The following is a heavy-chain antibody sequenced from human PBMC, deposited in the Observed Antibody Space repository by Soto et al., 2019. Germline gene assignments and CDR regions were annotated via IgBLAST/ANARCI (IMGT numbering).Heavy chain of an antibody. V-gene: IGHV4-39*01. Sequence: QLQLQESGPGLVKPSETLSLTCTVSGGSISSSSYYWGWIRQPPGKGLEWIGSIYYSGSTYYNPSLKSGVTISVDTSKNQFSLKLSSVTAADTAVYYCARHGGSSWYGYYFDYWGQGTLVTVSS. D-gene: IGHD6-13*01. CDR2: IYYSGST. CDR1: GGSISSSSYY. CDR3: ARHGGSSWYGYYFDY. J-gene: IGHJ4*02.